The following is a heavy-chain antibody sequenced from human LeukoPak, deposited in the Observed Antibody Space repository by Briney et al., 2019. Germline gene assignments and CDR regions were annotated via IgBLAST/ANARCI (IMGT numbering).Heavy chain of an antibody. J-gene: IGHJ4*02. CDR1: GGSISSGDYY. D-gene: IGHD5-18*01. CDR2: IHYSGST. V-gene: IGHV4-30-4*08. Sequence: SETLSLTCTVSGGSISSGDYYWSWIRQPPGKGLEWIGYIHYSGSTYYNPSLKSRVTISVDTSKNQFSLKLSSVTAADTAVYYCASGGYSYGFSRFFYWGQGTLVTVSS. CDR3: ASGGYSYGFSRFFY.